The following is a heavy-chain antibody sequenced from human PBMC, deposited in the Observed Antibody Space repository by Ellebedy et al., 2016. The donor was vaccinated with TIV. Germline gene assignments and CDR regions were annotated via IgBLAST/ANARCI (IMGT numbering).Heavy chain of an antibody. CDR2: IIPIFGTA. CDR1: GGTFSSYA. V-gene: IGHV1-69*13. D-gene: IGHD3-22*01. Sequence: AASVKVSCKASGGTFSSYAISWVRQAPGQGLEWMGGIIPIFGTANYAQKFQGRVTITADESTSTAYMELSSLRSEDTAVYYCARAKEEAYYYDSSGYLGGDWGQGTLVTVSS. CDR3: ARAKEEAYYYDSSGYLGGD. J-gene: IGHJ4*02.